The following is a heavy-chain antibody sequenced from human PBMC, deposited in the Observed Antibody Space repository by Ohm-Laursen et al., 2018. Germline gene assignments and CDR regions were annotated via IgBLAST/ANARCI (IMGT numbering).Heavy chain of an antibody. J-gene: IGHJ5*02. D-gene: IGHD2-21*02. CDR2: IIPIFGTA. CDR3: ARAVTTSGDGDWFDP. V-gene: IGHV1-69*06. CDR1: GGTFSSYA. Sequence: SVKVSCNASGGTFSSYAISWVRQAPGQGLEWMGGIIPIFGTANYAQKFQGRVTITADKSTSTAYMELSSLRSEDTAVYYCARAVTTSGDGDWFDPWGQGTLVTVSS.